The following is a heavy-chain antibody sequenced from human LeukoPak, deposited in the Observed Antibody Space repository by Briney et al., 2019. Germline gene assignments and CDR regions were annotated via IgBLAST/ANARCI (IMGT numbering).Heavy chain of an antibody. J-gene: IGHJ4*02. V-gene: IGHV1-2*02. D-gene: IGHD5-12*01. CDR1: GYTFTSYD. Sequence: ASVKVSCKASGYTFTSYDINWVRQATGQGLEWMGWINPNSGGTNYAQKFQGRVTMTRDTSISTAYMELSRLRSDDTAVYYCARALDIVATMGFDYWGQGTLVTVSS. CDR2: INPNSGGT. CDR3: ARALDIVATMGFDY.